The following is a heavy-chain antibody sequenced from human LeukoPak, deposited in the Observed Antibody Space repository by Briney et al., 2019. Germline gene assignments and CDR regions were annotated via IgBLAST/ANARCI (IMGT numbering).Heavy chain of an antibody. Sequence: EASVKVSCKASGYTFTSYYMHWVRQAPGQGLEWMGIINPSGGSTSYAQKFQGRVTMTRDTSKNQFSLKLSSVTAADTAVYYCARGRPQDYWGQGTLVTVSS. J-gene: IGHJ4*02. CDR1: GYTFTSYY. V-gene: IGHV1-46*01. CDR3: ARGRPQDY. CDR2: INPSGGST.